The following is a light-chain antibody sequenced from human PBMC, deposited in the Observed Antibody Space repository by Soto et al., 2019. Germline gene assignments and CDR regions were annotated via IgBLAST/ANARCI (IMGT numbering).Light chain of an antibody. V-gene: IGKV3D-15*01. J-gene: IGKJ1*01. CDR3: QQYDNWPPWT. Sequence: EIVLTQSPATLSLSPVERATLSCMASQSVSRNLAWYQQKPGQAPRLLIYDAFIRATGIPARFSGSGSGTEFTLTISSLQSEDFAVYYCQQYDNWPPWTFGQGTKVDIK. CDR1: QSVSRN. CDR2: DAF.